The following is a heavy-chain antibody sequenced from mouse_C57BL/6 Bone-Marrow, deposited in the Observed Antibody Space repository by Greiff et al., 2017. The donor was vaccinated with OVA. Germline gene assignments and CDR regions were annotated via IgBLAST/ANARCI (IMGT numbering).Heavy chain of an antibody. CDR3: AKTGFITTVVATLDWYFDV. Sequence: QVQLQQSGPGLVQPSQSLSITCTVSGFSLTSYGVHWVRQPPGKGLEWLRVIWSGGSTDYNAAFISRLSISKDNSKSQVFFKMNSLQADDTAIYYCAKTGFITTVVATLDWYFDVWGTGTTVTVSS. V-gene: IGHV2-4*01. D-gene: IGHD1-1*01. CDR1: GFSLTSYG. J-gene: IGHJ1*03. CDR2: IWSGGST.